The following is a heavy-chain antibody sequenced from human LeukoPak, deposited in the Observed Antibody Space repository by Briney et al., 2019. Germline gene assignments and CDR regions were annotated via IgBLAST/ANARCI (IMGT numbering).Heavy chain of an antibody. V-gene: IGHV1-3*01. CDR2: INAGNGNT. J-gene: IGHJ6*02. CDR1: GYTFTSYA. D-gene: IGHD6-13*01. CDR3: ARGEAAAVRGYYYYGMDV. Sequence: GASVTVSCKASGYTFTSYAMHWVRQAPGQRLEWMGWINAGNGNTKYSQKFQGRVTITRDTSASTAYMELSSLRSEDTAVYYCARGEAAAVRGYYYYGMDVWGQGTTVTVSS.